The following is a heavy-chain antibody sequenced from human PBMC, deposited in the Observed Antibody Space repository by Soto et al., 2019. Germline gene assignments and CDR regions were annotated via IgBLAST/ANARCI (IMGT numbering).Heavy chain of an antibody. V-gene: IGHV3-33*01. D-gene: IGHD6-13*01. CDR3: ARDLLGSAGHFDY. J-gene: IGHJ4*02. Sequence: QVQLVESGGGVVQPGRSLRLSCAASGFIFSSFGMHWVRQAPGKGLEWVTMIWYDGSNRYYADSVKGRFTISRDNPRNTVYLQMNSLRAEDTAVYYCARDLLGSAGHFDYWGQGTLVTVSS. CDR2: IWYDGSNR. CDR1: GFIFSSFG.